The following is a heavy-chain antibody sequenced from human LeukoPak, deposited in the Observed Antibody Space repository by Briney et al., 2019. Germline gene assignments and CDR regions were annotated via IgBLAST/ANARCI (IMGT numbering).Heavy chain of an antibody. Sequence: PSETLSLTCTVSGGSISSYYWSWIRRPPGKGLEWIGYIYYSGSTNYNPSLKSRVTISVDTSENQFSLKLSSVTAADTAVYYCARVGGYDFWSGYRTDYYYYGMDVWGQGTTVTVSS. D-gene: IGHD3-3*01. CDR1: GGSISSYY. CDR3: ARVGGYDFWSGYRTDYYYYGMDV. J-gene: IGHJ6*02. CDR2: IYYSGST. V-gene: IGHV4-59*01.